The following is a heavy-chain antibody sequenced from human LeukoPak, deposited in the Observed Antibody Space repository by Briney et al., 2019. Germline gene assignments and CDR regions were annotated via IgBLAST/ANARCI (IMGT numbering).Heavy chain of an antibody. D-gene: IGHD3-22*01. J-gene: IGHJ5*02. CDR1: GYTFTSYG. V-gene: IGHV1-18*01. CDR3: ARGQDPTLNYYDSSGYPA. Sequence: ASVKVSCKASGYTFTSYGISWVRQAPGQGLEWMGWISAYNGNTNYAQKLQGRVTMTTVTSTSTAYMELRSLRSGDTAVYYCARGQDPTLNYYDSSGYPAWGQGTLVTVSS. CDR2: ISAYNGNT.